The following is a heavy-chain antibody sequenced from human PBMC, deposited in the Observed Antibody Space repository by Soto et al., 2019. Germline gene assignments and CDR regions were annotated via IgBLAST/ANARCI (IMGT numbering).Heavy chain of an antibody. V-gene: IGHV3-7*01. J-gene: IGHJ4*02. CDR2: IKHDGREI. Sequence: PGGPLRLSVSAPGFTFSGYWVTWVRQAPGKGLEWVATIKHDGREIYYVDSVKGRFTISRDNAGNSVYLQMNGLRAEDTAMFHCVRGPLDSTATLWGQGTLVTVSS. CDR3: VRGPLDSTATL. CDR1: GFTFSGYW. D-gene: IGHD3-22*01.